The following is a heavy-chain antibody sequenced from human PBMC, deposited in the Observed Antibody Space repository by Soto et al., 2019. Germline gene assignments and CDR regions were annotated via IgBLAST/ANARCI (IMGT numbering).Heavy chain of an antibody. CDR2: INPSGGRT. CDR3: ARDVGYDVLTGHYILLYYLDY. V-gene: IGHV1-46*01. CDR1: GYALTTYS. Sequence: ASVKASCKDSGYALTTYSMHWARQTTEHGLEWMGVINPSGGRTSYAQQFQGRVTMTRDTSTSTVHMELSNLRSEDTAVYGCARDVGYDVLTGHYILLYYLDYWGLGTLVTVSS. J-gene: IGHJ4*02. D-gene: IGHD3-9*01.